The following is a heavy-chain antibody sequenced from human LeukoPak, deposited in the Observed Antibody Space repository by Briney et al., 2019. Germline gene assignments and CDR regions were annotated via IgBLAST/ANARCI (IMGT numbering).Heavy chain of an antibody. CDR3: ARGRFGSC. D-gene: IGHD6-13*01. CDR2: ISSSGNSI. V-gene: IGHV3-11*04. CDR1: GGSISSYF. Sequence: PSETLSLTCTVSGGSISSYFWSWIRQPPGKGLEWVSYISSSGNSIYYADSVKGRFTISRDNAKNSLYLQMNSLRAEDMAVYYCARGRFGSCWGQGTLVTVSS. J-gene: IGHJ1*01.